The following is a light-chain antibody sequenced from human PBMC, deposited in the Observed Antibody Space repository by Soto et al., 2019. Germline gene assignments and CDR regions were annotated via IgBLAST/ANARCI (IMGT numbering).Light chain of an antibody. CDR2: AAS. CDR1: QDISNF. J-gene: IGKJ3*01. Sequence: IQLTQSPSSLSASVGDRVIITCRASQDISNFLAWYQQKPGKAPQLLIYAASTLQTGVPSRFSGSGSGTDFTLTISSLQPEDFATYYCQVVNTNLGWITFGPGTKVDV. CDR3: QVVNTNLGWIT. V-gene: IGKV1-9*01.